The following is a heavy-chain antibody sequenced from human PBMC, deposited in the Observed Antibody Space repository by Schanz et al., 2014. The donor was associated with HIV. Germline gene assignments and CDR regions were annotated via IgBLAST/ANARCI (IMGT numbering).Heavy chain of an antibody. CDR2: ISYDGINK. CDR3: AKDGGSRGRRRGMDV. CDR1: GFTFNSYG. D-gene: IGHD3-10*01. V-gene: IGHV3-30*18. Sequence: QVQLMESGGGVVQPGTPLKLSCVGSGFTFNSYGMHWVRQAPGKGLEWVALISYDGINKYYGDSVKGRFTISRDNSKNTVYLQMNSLRAEDTAIYHCAKDGGSRGRRRGMDVWGQGTTVTVSS. J-gene: IGHJ6*02.